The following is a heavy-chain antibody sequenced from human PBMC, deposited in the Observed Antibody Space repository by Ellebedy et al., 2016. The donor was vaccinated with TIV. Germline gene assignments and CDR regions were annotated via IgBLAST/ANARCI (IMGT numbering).Heavy chain of an antibody. D-gene: IGHD6-13*01. V-gene: IGHV3-30*18. CDR2: ISYDGSNK. Sequence: GGSLRLSXAASGFTFSSYGMHWVRQAPGKGLEWVAVISYDGSNKYYADSVKGRFTISRDNSKNTLYLQMNSLRAEDTAVYYCAKESSWYRYMDVWGKGTTVTVSS. CDR3: AKESSWYRYMDV. CDR1: GFTFSSYG. J-gene: IGHJ6*03.